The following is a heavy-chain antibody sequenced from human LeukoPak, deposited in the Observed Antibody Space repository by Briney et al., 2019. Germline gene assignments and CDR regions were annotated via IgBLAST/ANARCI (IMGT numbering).Heavy chain of an antibody. V-gene: IGHV3-30*04. J-gene: IGHJ6*02. D-gene: IGHD2-2*02. Sequence: GGSLGLSCAASGFTFSSYAMHWVRQAPGKGLEWVAVISYDGSNKYYADSVRGRFTISRDNSKNTLYLQMNSLRAEDTAVYYCAREFLDCSSTSCYTDVYYYYGVDVWGQGTTVTVSS. CDR1: GFTFSSYA. CDR3: AREFLDCSSTSCYTDVYYYYGVDV. CDR2: ISYDGSNK.